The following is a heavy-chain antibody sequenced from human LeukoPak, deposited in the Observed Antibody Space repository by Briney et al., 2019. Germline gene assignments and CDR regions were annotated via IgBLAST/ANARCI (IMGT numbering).Heavy chain of an antibody. CDR1: GFTFSGYG. CDR3: ARGEQLVLDY. Sequence: GGSLRLSCAASGFTFSGYGMHWVRQAPGKGLEWVAVISYDGSNKYYADSVEGRFTISRDNSKNTLYLQMNSLRAEDTAVYYCARGEQLVLDYWGQGTLVTVSS. J-gene: IGHJ4*02. V-gene: IGHV3-30*03. CDR2: ISYDGSNK. D-gene: IGHD6-6*01.